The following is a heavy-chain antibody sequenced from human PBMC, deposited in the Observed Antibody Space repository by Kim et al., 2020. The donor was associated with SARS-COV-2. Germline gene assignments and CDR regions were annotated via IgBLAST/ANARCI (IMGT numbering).Heavy chain of an antibody. Sequence: SETLSLTCTVSGGSISSYYWSWIRQPPGKGLEWIGYIYYSGSTNYNPSLKSQVTISVDTSTNQFSLKLSPVTAADTAVYDCARSPPHYYDSSGYKYYFDDWGQGTLVTVSS. CDR3: ARSPPHYYDSSGYKYYFDD. D-gene: IGHD3-22*01. V-gene: IGHV4-59*01. CDR2: IYYSGST. CDR1: GGSISSYY. J-gene: IGHJ4*02.